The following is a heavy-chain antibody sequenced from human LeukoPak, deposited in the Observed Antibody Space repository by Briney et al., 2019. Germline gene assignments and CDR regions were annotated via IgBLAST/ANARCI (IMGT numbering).Heavy chain of an antibody. Sequence: GGSLRLSCAASGFTFSSYEMNWVRQAPGKGLEWVSYISRASSTIYYADSVKGRFTISRDNAENSLYLQMNSLRAEDTAVYYCARSYYSSSCPDYWGQGTLVTVSS. CDR2: ISRASSTI. V-gene: IGHV3-48*01. D-gene: IGHD6-13*01. J-gene: IGHJ4*02. CDR1: GFTFSSYE. CDR3: ARSYYSSSCPDY.